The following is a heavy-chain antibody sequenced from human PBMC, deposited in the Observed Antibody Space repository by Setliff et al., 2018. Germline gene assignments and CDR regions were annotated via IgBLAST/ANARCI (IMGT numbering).Heavy chain of an antibody. CDR2: IDPGDSYA. CDR1: GYNFANHW. J-gene: IGHJ5*02. Sequence: GESLKISCQASGYNFANHWIAWVRLMPGKGLEYMGRIDPGDSYADYSPSFEGLVTISADKSRTTVYLQWTSLQASDTALYPCARLGRERSTFAWLDAWGQGTQVTVSS. D-gene: IGHD1-1*01. V-gene: IGHV5-10-1*01. CDR3: ARLGRERSTFAWLDA.